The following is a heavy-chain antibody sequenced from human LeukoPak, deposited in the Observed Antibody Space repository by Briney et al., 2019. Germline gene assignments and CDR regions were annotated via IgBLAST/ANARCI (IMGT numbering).Heavy chain of an antibody. D-gene: IGHD6-6*01. V-gene: IGHV4-39*01. CDR2: IYYSGST. CDR1: GGSISSSSYY. CDR3: ARRFKAAPKKLADSKKTQSIDAFDI. Sequence: SETLSLTCTVSGGSISSSSYYWGWIRQPPGKGLEWIGSIYYSGSTYYNPSLKSRVTISVDTSKNQFSLKLSSVTAADTAVYYCARRFKAAPKKLADSKKTQSIDAFDIWGQGTMVTVSS. J-gene: IGHJ3*02.